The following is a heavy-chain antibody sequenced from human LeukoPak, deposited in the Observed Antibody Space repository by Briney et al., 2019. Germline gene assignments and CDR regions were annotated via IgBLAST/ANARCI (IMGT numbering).Heavy chain of an antibody. CDR3: AITRGIAAASTENKRGEDY. CDR1: GYTFTSYG. J-gene: IGHJ4*02. CDR2: ISAYNGNT. D-gene: IGHD6-13*01. V-gene: IGHV1-18*01. Sequence: ASVKVSCKASGYTFTSYGISWVRQAPGQGLEWMGWISAYNGNTNYAQRLQGRVTMTTDTSTSTAYMELRSLRSDDTAVYYCAITRGIAAASTENKRGEDYWGQGTLVTVSS.